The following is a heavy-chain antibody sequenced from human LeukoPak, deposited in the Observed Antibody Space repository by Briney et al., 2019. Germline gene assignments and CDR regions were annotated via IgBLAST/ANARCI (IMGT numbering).Heavy chain of an antibody. J-gene: IGHJ4*02. CDR3: ARADPGGDY. CDR1: GITVSSNY. Sequence: GGSLRLSCAASGITVSSNYMSWVRQAPGKGLEWVSVIYSGGSTYYADSVKGRFTISRDNSKNTLYLKMNSLRAEDTAVYYCARADPGGDYWGQGTLVTVSS. CDR2: IYSGGST. V-gene: IGHV3-53*01.